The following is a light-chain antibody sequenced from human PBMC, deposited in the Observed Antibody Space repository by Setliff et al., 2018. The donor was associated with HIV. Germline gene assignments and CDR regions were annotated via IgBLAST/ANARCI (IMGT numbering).Light chain of an antibody. CDR3: SSYTGISTLI. V-gene: IGLV2-14*03. CDR2: DVS. J-gene: IGLJ2*01. CDR1: SSDVGGYNY. Sequence: QSALTQPASVSGSPGQSITISCTGTSSDVGGYNYVSWYQQHPGKAPKLMIYDVSNRPSGVSNRFSGSKSGNTASLTISGLQAEDEAEYYCSSYTGISTLIFGGGTKVTVL.